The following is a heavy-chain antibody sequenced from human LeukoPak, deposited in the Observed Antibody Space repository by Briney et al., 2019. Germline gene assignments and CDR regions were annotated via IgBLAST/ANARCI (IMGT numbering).Heavy chain of an antibody. Sequence: SETLSLTCTVSGGSISSNYWSWIRQPAGKGLEWIGRIYSSGSTNYNPSLKSRVTMSVDTSKNQFSLKLSSVTAADTAVYYCARGPRISTSTPLDYWGQGTLVTVSS. CDR3: ARGPRISTSTPLDY. J-gene: IGHJ4*02. CDR2: IYSSGST. V-gene: IGHV4-4*07. CDR1: GGSISSNY.